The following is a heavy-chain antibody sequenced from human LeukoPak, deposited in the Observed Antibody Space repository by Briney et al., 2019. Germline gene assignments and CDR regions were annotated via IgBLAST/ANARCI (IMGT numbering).Heavy chain of an antibody. Sequence: KPSETLSLTCAVYGGPFSGYYWSWIRQPPGKGLEWIGEINHSGSTNYNPSLKSRVTISVDTSKNQFSLKLSSVTAADTAVYYCARGRGLLGRNWFDPWGQGTLVTVSS. D-gene: IGHD3-22*01. CDR1: GGPFSGYY. CDR3: ARGRGLLGRNWFDP. V-gene: IGHV4-34*01. CDR2: INHSGST. J-gene: IGHJ5*02.